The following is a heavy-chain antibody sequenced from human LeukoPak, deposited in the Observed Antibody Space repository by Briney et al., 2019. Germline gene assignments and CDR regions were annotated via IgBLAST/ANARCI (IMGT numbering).Heavy chain of an antibody. V-gene: IGHV3-7*01. Sequence: GGSLRLSCAASGFTFSNYWMSWVRQAPGKGLEWVANINKDGSEKYYVDSVKGRFTISRDNAKNSLYLQMNSLRVEDTAVYYCARDKVTYWGPGTLVTVSS. J-gene: IGHJ4*02. CDR3: ARDKVTY. CDR1: GFTFSNYW. CDR2: INKDGSEK.